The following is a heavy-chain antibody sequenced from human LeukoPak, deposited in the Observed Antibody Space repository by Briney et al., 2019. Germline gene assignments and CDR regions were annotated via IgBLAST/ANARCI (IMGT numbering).Heavy chain of an antibody. CDR1: GFTFSSYA. Sequence: GGSLRLSCAASGFTFSSYAMHWVRQAPGKGLEWVAVISYDGSNKYYADSVKGRFTISRDNSKNTLYLQMNSLRAEDTAVYYCARDRGGATQQYNWFDPWGQGTLVTVSS. D-gene: IGHD1-26*01. V-gene: IGHV3-30-3*01. CDR3: ARDRGGATQQYNWFDP. CDR2: ISYDGSNK. J-gene: IGHJ5*02.